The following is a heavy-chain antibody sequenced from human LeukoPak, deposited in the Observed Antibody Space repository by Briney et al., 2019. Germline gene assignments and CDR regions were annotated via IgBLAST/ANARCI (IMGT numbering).Heavy chain of an antibody. Sequence: GGSLRLSCAASGFTFSDYYMSCIRQAPGKGLEWVSYISSSSSYTNYEDSVKGRFTISRDNAKNSLYLQMNSLRAEDTAVYYCARDFGRKIDYWGQGTLVTVSS. CDR2: ISSSSSYT. V-gene: IGHV3-11*06. J-gene: IGHJ4*02. D-gene: IGHD3-3*01. CDR3: ARDFGRKIDY. CDR1: GFTFSDYY.